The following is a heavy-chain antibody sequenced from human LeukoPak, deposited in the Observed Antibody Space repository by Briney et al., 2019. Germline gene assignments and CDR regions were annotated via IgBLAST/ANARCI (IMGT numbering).Heavy chain of an antibody. V-gene: IGHV3-30-3*01. CDR1: GFTFSSYA. CDR2: ISYDGSNK. Sequence: GGSLRLSCAASGFTFSSYAMHWVRQAPGKGLEWVAVISYDGSNKYYADSVKGRFTISGDNSKNTLYLQMNSLRAEDTAVYYCARTKLDCTNGVCYTGTFDYWGQGTLVTVPS. J-gene: IGHJ4*02. D-gene: IGHD2-8*01. CDR3: ARTKLDCTNGVCYTGTFDY.